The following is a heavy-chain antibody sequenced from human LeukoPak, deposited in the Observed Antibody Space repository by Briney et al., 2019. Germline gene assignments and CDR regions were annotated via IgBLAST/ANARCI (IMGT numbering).Heavy chain of an antibody. J-gene: IGHJ4*02. CDR1: GGSISNYY. V-gene: IGHV4-4*07. Sequence: SETLSLTCTVAGGSISNYYWSWIRQPAGKGLEWIGRMYSNGGTDYSPSLKSRVTMSVDTSKNQFSLNLTSVTAADTAVYYCARGPRSRDGYNFDYWGQGILVTVSS. D-gene: IGHD5-24*01. CDR3: ARGPRSRDGYNFDY. CDR2: MYSNGGT.